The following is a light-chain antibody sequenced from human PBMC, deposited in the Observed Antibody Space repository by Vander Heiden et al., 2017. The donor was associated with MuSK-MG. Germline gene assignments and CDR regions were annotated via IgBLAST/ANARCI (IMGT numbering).Light chain of an antibody. Sequence: DIQMTQSPSSLSASVGDRVTITCRASQGIRNDLGWYQQKPGKAPKRLMYGASSLQSGVPSTFRGIGSGTEFTLTISSLQPEDFATYYCRGDNSSGLTFGGGTKVEIK. J-gene: IGKJ4*01. CDR2: GAS. CDR1: QGIRND. CDR3: RGDNSSGLT. V-gene: IGKV1-17*01.